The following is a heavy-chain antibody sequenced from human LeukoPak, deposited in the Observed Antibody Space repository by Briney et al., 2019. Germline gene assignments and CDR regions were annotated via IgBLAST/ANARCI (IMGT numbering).Heavy chain of an antibody. V-gene: IGHV3-9*01. CDR3: ARVTMIRGVTLDF. CDR2: ISWNSGSI. CDR1: GFTFDDYA. J-gene: IGHJ4*02. D-gene: IGHD3-10*01. Sequence: GRSLRLSCAASGFTFDDYAMHWVRQAPGKGLEWVSGISWNSGSIGYADSVKGRFTISRDNAKNSLYLQMNSLRAEDTAMYYCARVTMIRGVTLDFWGQGTLVTVSS.